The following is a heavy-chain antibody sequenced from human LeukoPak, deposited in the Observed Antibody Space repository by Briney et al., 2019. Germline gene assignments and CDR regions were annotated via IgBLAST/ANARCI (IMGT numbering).Heavy chain of an antibody. CDR1: GFTFSSYA. CDR3: AKEAGYSGYDYPDY. V-gene: IGHV3-23*01. Sequence: PGGSLRLSCAASGFTFSSYAMSWVRQAPGKGLEWVSAISGSGYSTYYADSVKGRFTISRDNSENTLYLRMNSLRAEDTAVYYCAKEAGYSGYDYPDYWGQGTLVTVSS. D-gene: IGHD5-12*01. J-gene: IGHJ4*02. CDR2: ISGSGYST.